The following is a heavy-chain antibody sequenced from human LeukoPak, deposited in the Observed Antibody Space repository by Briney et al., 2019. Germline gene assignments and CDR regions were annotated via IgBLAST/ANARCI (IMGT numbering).Heavy chain of an antibody. Sequence: PSETLSLTCAVYGGSFSGYYWSWIRQPPGKGLEWIGEINHSGSTNYNPSLKSRVTISVDTSKNQFSLKLSSVTAADTAVYYCARLVTYYDFWSGPTNDYYFDYWGQGTLVTVSS. V-gene: IGHV4-34*01. CDR1: GGSFSGYY. CDR3: ARLVTYYDFWSGPTNDYYFDY. J-gene: IGHJ4*02. CDR2: INHSGST. D-gene: IGHD3-3*01.